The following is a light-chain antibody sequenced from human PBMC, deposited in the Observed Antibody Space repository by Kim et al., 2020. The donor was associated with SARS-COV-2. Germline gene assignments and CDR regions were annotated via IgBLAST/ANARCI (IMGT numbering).Light chain of an antibody. Sequence: GQSITISGTGTSSDVSGYNYVSWYQQHPGKAPKLMIYDVSNRPSGVSNRFSGSKSGNTAYLTISGLQAEDEADYYCSSYTSSSTWVFGGGTQLTVL. CDR2: DVS. CDR3: SSYTSSSTWV. CDR1: SSDVSGYNY. J-gene: IGLJ3*02. V-gene: IGLV2-14*03.